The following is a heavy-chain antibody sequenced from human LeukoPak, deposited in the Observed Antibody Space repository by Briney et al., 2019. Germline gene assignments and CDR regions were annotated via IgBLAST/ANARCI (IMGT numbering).Heavy chain of an antibody. V-gene: IGHV1-2*02. J-gene: IGHJ4*02. D-gene: IGHD3-9*01. CDR1: GYTFTGYY. Sequence: ASVKVSCKASGYTFTGYYMHWVRQAPGQGLEWMGYINPNSGGANYAQKVQGRVTMTRDTSISTAYMELSRLRSDDTAVYYCAKSYDILTGYYIGLLGYWGQGTLVTVSS. CDR2: INPNSGGA. CDR3: AKSYDILTGYYIGLLGY.